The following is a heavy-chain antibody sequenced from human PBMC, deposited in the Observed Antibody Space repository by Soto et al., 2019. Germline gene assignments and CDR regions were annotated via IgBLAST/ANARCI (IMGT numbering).Heavy chain of an antibody. V-gene: IGHV4-34*01. Sequence: PSETLSLTCAVYGESFSGYYWSWIRQPPGKGLEWIGEINHSGSTNYNPSLKSRVTISVDTSKNQFSLKLSSVTAADTAVYYCARGIAVAGTYYYYYGMDVWGQGTTVTVSS. D-gene: IGHD6-19*01. CDR1: GESFSGYY. CDR3: ARGIAVAGTYYYYYGMDV. CDR2: INHSGST. J-gene: IGHJ6*02.